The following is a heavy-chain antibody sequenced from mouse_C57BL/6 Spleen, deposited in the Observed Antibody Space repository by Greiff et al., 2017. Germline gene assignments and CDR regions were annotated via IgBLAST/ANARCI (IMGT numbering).Heavy chain of an antibody. V-gene: IGHV1-19*01. CDR1: GYTFTDYY. Sequence: VQLKESGPVLVKPGASVKMSCKASGYTFTDYYMNWVKQSHGKSLEWIGVINPYNGGTSYNQKFKGKATLTVDKSSSTAYMELNSLTSEDSAVYYCARSPAMDYWGQGTSVTVSS. CDR2: INPYNGGT. CDR3: ARSPAMDY. J-gene: IGHJ4*01.